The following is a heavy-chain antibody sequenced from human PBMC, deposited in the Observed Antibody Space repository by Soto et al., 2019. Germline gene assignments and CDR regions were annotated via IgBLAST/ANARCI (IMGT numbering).Heavy chain of an antibody. Sequence: PGGSLRLSCAASGFTFSSYAMSWVRQAPGKGLEWVSGFSGGAGSTYYADSVKGRFTISGDNYKNTLYLKMNSLRAEDTAVYYCAKDSVYTSGLFDFWGQGTLVTVSS. CDR3: AKDSVYTSGLFDF. CDR2: FSGGAGST. D-gene: IGHD2-2*02. V-gene: IGHV3-23*01. J-gene: IGHJ4*02. CDR1: GFTFSSYA.